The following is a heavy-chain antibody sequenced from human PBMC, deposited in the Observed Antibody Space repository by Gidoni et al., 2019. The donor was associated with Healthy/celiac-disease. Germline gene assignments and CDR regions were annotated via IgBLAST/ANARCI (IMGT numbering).Heavy chain of an antibody. Sequence: EVQLLESGGGLVQPGGSLRLSCAASGFTFSSYAMSWVRQAPGKGLEWVSAISGSGGSTYYADSVKGRFTISRDNSKNTLYLQMNSLRAGDTAVYYCAKDPADSSGYYYTRHQYFQHWGQGTLVTVSS. D-gene: IGHD3-22*01. J-gene: IGHJ1*01. CDR1: GFTFSSYA. V-gene: IGHV3-23*01. CDR3: AKDPADSSGYYYTRHQYFQH. CDR2: ISGSGGST.